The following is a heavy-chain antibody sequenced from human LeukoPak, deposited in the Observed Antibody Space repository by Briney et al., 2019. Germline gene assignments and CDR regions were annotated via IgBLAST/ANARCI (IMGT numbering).Heavy chain of an antibody. D-gene: IGHD1-26*01. CDR2: IYYSGST. Sequence: SETLSLTCTVSGGSISSGDYYWSWIRQPPGKGLEWIGYIYYSGSTYYNPSLKSRVTISVDTSKNQFSLKLSSVTAADTAVYYCARVKFWGSYGEDFDYWGQGTLVTVSS. V-gene: IGHV4-30-4*01. CDR3: ARVKFWGSYGEDFDY. CDR1: GGSISSGDYY. J-gene: IGHJ4*02.